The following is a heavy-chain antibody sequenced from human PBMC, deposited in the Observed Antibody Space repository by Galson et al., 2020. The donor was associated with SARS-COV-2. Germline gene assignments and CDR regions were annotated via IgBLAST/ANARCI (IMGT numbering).Heavy chain of an antibody. Sequence: GESLKISCAASGFTFSSYAMHWVRQAPGKGLEWVAVISYDGSNKYYADSVKGRFTISRDNSKNTLYLQMNSLRAEDTAVYYCARDGGTRGYSYGYYFDYWGQGTLVTVSS. D-gene: IGHD5-18*01. V-gene: IGHV3-30*04. CDR3: ARDGGTRGYSYGYYFDY. CDR1: GFTFSSYA. CDR2: ISYDGSNK. J-gene: IGHJ4*02.